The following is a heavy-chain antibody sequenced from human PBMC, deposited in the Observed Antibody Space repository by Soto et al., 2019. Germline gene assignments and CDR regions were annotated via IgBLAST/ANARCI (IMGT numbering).Heavy chain of an antibody. Sequence: EVQLVESGGGLVKPGGSLRLSWEASGFTFSNAWMHWGRQAPGKGLEWVGRIKSTTDGGTTDYAAPVKGRFTISRDDSKNTLYLPMNSLKTEHAGVYYCTTEGLAVADPFDYWGQGNLVTVSS. D-gene: IGHD6-19*01. J-gene: IGHJ4*02. CDR1: GFTFSNAW. CDR3: TTEGLAVADPFDY. CDR2: IKSTTDGGTT. V-gene: IGHV3-15*07.